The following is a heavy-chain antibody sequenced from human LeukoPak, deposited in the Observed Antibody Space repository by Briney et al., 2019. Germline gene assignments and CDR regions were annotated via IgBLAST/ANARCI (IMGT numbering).Heavy chain of an antibody. J-gene: IGHJ4*02. CDR2: INHSGST. CDR1: GGSFSGYY. Sequence: SETLSLTCAVYGGSFSGYYWSWIRQPPGMGLEWIGEINHSGSTNYNPSLKSRVTISVDTSKNQFSLKLSSVTAADTAVYYCAREDVNSSGFPAAVDYWGQGTLVTVSS. D-gene: IGHD6-19*01. CDR3: AREDVNSSGFPAAVDY. V-gene: IGHV4-34*01.